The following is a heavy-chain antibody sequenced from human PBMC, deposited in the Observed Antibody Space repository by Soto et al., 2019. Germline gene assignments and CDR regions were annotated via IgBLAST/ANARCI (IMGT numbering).Heavy chain of an antibody. V-gene: IGHV3-23*01. CDR3: ARIRGYWYGLDV. J-gene: IGHJ6*02. CDR2: ITGTGGNT. CDR1: GFPLSTYG. Sequence: GGSLRLSCAASGFPLSTYGMTWVRQAQGKGLEWVSAITGTGGNTYYVDSVKGRFTSSRDNSKYMLYLQMNSLRVEDTAVYYCARIRGYWYGLDVWGQGTTVTVSS.